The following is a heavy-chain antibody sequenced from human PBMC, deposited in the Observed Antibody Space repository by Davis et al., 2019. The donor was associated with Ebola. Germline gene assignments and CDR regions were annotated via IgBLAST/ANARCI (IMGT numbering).Heavy chain of an antibody. CDR3: ASRYCSGGRCYLDY. J-gene: IGHJ4*02. D-gene: IGHD2-15*01. CDR2: IIPIFGTA. V-gene: IGHV1-69*05. CDR1: GGTFSSYA. Sequence: SVKVSCKASGGTFSSYAISWVRQAPGQGLEWMGGIIPIFGTANYAQKLQGRVTMTTDTSTSTAYMELRSLRSDDTAVYYCASRYCSGGRCYLDYWGQGTLVTVSS.